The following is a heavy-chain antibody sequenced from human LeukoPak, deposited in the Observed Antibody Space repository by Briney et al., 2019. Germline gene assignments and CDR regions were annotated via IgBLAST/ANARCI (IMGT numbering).Heavy chain of an antibody. Sequence: GGSLRLSCAASGFTFSDYYMSWIRQAPGKGLEWVSYISSSGSTIYYADSVKGRFTISRDNAKSSLYLLMNSLRAEDTAVYYCASASARPGWFDPWGQGTRVTVSS. D-gene: IGHD6-6*01. CDR3: ASASARPGWFDP. V-gene: IGHV3-11*01. J-gene: IGHJ5*02. CDR2: ISSSGSTI. CDR1: GFTFSDYY.